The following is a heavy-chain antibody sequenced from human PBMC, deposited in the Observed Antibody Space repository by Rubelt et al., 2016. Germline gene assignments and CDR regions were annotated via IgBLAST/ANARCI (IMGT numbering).Heavy chain of an antibody. Sequence: QITLKESGPTLLKPAQTLTLTCTFSGFSLSTSGVGVGWIRQPPGKALEWLALIYWDDDKRYSSFLRSRLTITKDTSTNRVVLTMTNMEPVDTATYYGVHRPRSRSTVTTPYFDYWGQGTLVTVSS. D-gene: IGHD4-17*01. J-gene: IGHJ4*02. CDR1: GFSLSTSGVG. CDR2: IYWDDDK. CDR3: VHRPRSRSTVTTPYFDY. V-gene: IGHV2-5*02.